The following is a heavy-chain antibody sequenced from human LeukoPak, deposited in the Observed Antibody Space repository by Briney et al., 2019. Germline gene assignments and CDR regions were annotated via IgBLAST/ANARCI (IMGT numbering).Heavy chain of an antibody. CDR2: ISGSGGST. CDR3: AKGAVGKTESSGYPPQFDY. V-gene: IGHV3-23*01. Sequence: GGSLRLSCAASGFTFSSYAMSWVRQAPGKGREWVSAISGSGGSTYYADSVKGRFTISRYNSNNTRYLQMNSRKADAKAVYYCAKGAVGKTESSGYPPQFDYWGQGTLVPVSS. D-gene: IGHD3-22*01. CDR1: GFTFSSYA. J-gene: IGHJ4*02.